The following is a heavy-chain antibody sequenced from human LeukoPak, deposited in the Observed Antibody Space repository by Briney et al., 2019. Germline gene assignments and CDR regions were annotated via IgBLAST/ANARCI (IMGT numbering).Heavy chain of an antibody. CDR2: IYSSGST. Sequence: SQTLSLTCTVSGGSISSGSYYWSWIRQPAGKGLEWIGRIYSSGSTNYNPSLKSRVTISVDTSKNQFSLKLSSVTAADTAVYYCAREKRGGMATPDPWGQGTLVTVSS. D-gene: IGHD5-24*01. CDR3: AREKRGGMATPDP. J-gene: IGHJ5*02. CDR1: GGSISSGSYY. V-gene: IGHV4-61*02.